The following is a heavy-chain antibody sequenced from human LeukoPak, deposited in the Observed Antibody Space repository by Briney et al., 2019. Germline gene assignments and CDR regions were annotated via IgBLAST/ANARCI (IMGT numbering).Heavy chain of an antibody. V-gene: IGHV3-23*01. D-gene: IGHD6-6*01. CDR1: GFTFSSYA. CDR3: ARDSEEYSSSPSDYYMDV. J-gene: IGHJ6*03. CDR2: ISGSGGST. Sequence: GGSLRLSCAASGFTFSSYAMSWVRQAPGKGLEWVSAISGSGGSTYYADSVKGRFTISRDNSKNTLYLQMNSLRAEDTAVYYCARDSEEYSSSPSDYYMDVWGKGTTVTVSS.